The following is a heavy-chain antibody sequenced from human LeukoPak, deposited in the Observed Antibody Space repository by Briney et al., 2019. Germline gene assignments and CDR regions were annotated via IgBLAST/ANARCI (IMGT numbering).Heavy chain of an antibody. Sequence: GGSLSLLWSASGFSFRTDAMQWARQAPGEGREHVAVFVCNGRTTYYADSVKGRFTISRDNSKNTLFLQMSSLRAADTAVYYCVKDDKYHYNSGGYPLWGQGTLVTVSS. V-gene: IGHV3-64D*09. CDR1: GFSFRTDA. D-gene: IGHD3-22*01. CDR2: FVCNGRTT. J-gene: IGHJ4*02. CDR3: VKDDKYHYNSGGYPL.